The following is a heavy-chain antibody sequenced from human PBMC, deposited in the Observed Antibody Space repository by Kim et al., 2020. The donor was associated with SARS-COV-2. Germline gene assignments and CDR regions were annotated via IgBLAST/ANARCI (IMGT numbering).Heavy chain of an antibody. V-gene: IGHV1-69*01. J-gene: IGHJ4*02. Sequence: SQGRVTITADESTSTAYMELSSLRSEDTAVYYCARSTGPHYGGNSVYFDYWGQGTLVTVSS. CDR3: ARSTGPHYGGNSVYFDY. D-gene: IGHD4-17*01.